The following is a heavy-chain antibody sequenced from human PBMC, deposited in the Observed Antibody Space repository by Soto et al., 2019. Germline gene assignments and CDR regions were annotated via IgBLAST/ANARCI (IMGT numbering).Heavy chain of an antibody. J-gene: IGHJ5*02. Sequence: GGSLRLSCAASGFTFSSYGMHWVRQGPGKGLEWVAVISYDGSNKYYADSVKGRFTISRDNSKNTLYLQMDSLRDEDTAVYYCARGYTSGYPSNWFDPWGQGTLVTVSS. CDR1: GFTFSSYG. V-gene: IGHV3-30*03. CDR2: ISYDGSNK. CDR3: ARGYTSGYPSNWFDP. D-gene: IGHD3-3*01.